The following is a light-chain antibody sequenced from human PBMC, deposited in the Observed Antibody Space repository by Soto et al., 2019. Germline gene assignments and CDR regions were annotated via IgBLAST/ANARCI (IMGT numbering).Light chain of an antibody. CDR3: QKSNSAPRT. V-gene: IGKV1-27*01. Sequence: DIQMTQSPSSLSASVGDRVTITCRASQGISNYLAWCQQKPGKVPKLLIYAASTLQSGVPPRFSGSGSGTDFTLTISSLQPEDVATYYCQKSNSAPRTFGQGTKVEIK. CDR2: AAS. J-gene: IGKJ1*01. CDR1: QGISNY.